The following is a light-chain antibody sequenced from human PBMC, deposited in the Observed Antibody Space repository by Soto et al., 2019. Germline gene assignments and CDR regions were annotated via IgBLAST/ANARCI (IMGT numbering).Light chain of an antibody. CDR3: QQYGSSPMYT. CDR2: GAS. V-gene: IGKV3-20*01. Sequence: EIVLTQSPGTLSLSLGERATLSCRTSQSVSSSYLAWYQQKPGQAPRLLIYGASSRATGIPDRFSGSGSGTDFTLTISRLEPEYLAVYYCQQYGSSPMYTFGQGTKLEIK. J-gene: IGKJ2*01. CDR1: QSVSSSY.